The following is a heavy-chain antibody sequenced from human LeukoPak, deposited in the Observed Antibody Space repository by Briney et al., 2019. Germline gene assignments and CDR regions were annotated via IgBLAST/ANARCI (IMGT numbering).Heavy chain of an antibody. CDR1: GGSISSYY. V-gene: IGHV4-59*01. D-gene: IGHD2-15*01. Sequence: SETLSLTCTVSGGSISSYYWSRIRQPPGKGLEWIGYIYYSGSTNYNPSLKSRVTISIDTSKNQFSLKLSSVTAADTAVYYCARDKSCDYWGQGTLVTVSS. CDR2: IYYSGST. J-gene: IGHJ4*02. CDR3: ARDKSCDY.